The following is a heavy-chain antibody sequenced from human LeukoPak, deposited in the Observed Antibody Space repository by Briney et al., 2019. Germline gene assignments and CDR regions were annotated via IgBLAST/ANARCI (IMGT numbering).Heavy chain of an antibody. CDR2: IYYSGST. V-gene: IGHV4-39*07. Sequence: GSLRLSCAASGFTFSSYWMHWVRQPPGKGLERIGRIYYSGSTYYNPSLKSRVTISVDTSKNQFSLKLSSVTAADTAVYYCARYIEYSSSGYYFDYWGQGTLVTVSS. J-gene: IGHJ4*02. D-gene: IGHD6-6*01. CDR3: ARYIEYSSSGYYFDY. CDR1: GFTFSSYW.